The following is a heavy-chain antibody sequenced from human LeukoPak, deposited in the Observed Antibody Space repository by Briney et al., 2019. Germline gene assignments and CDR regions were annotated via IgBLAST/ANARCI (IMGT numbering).Heavy chain of an antibody. J-gene: IGHJ6*04. CDR2: TSSSSSYI. V-gene: IGHV3-21*01. CDR1: GFTFSSYW. Sequence: PGGSLRLSCAASGFTFSSYWVSWVRQAPGKGLEWVSSTSSSSSYIYYADSVKGRFTISRDNAKNSLYLQMNSLRAEDTAVYYCAELGITMIGGVWGKGTTVTISS. CDR3: AELGITMIGGV. D-gene: IGHD3-10*02.